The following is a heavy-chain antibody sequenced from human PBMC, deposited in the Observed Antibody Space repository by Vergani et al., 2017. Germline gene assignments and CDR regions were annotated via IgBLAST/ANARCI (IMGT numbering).Heavy chain of an antibody. CDR2: IYTSGST. Sequence: QVQLQESGPGLVTPSETLSLTCTVSGGSISSSSYYWGWIRQPPGKGLEWIGSIYTSGSTNYNPSLKSRVTMSVDTSKNQFSLQLSSVTAADAAVDYCARCGEGYNFKDYYYYYMDVWGKGTTVTVSS. D-gene: IGHD5-24*01. CDR1: GGSISSSSYY. CDR3: ARCGEGYNFKDYYYYYMDV. J-gene: IGHJ6*03. V-gene: IGHV4-39*07.